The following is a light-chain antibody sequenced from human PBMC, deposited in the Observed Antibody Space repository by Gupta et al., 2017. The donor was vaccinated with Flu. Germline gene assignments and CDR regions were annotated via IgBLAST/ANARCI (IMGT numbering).Light chain of an antibody. V-gene: IGLV1-44*01. CDR1: SSNIGSNV. Sequence: VTSTCSATSSNIGSNVVMWFQHHPGSASTLLLYNDDKRHAGVPARCSGSTSGTSASVAISGLQSEEEADYYCEAWEDSLNGLWVFGGGTKLTVL. CDR3: EAWEDSLNGLWV. CDR2: NDD. J-gene: IGLJ3*02.